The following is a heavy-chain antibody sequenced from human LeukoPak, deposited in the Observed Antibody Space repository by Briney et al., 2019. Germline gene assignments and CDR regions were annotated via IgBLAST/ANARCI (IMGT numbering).Heavy chain of an antibody. Sequence: ASETVSCKESGYTFTSYYMHWVRHAPRQGLERMGIINPSGGSTSYAQKLQCRVTMTRDMSTSTVYMELSILRSDDTAVYYCARGKASQWLVLLDYWGQGTLVTVSS. V-gene: IGHV1-46*01. CDR2: INPSGGST. CDR3: ARGKASQWLVLLDY. CDR1: GYTFTSYY. D-gene: IGHD6-19*01. J-gene: IGHJ4*02.